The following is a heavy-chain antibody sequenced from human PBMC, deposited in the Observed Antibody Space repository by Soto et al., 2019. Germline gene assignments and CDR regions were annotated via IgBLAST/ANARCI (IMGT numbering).Heavy chain of an antibody. D-gene: IGHD6-19*01. Sequence: SETLSLTCSVSGGSVTNDYWSWIRQPPGKGLEWIGCICKSGITNYNPSLKSRVTISVDTSKPQFSLRLSSVTAADTAVYYCARDVYSSPRIWGQGTLVTGSS. J-gene: IGHJ4*02. CDR1: GGSVTNDY. CDR2: ICKSGIT. CDR3: ARDVYSSPRI. V-gene: IGHV4-59*02.